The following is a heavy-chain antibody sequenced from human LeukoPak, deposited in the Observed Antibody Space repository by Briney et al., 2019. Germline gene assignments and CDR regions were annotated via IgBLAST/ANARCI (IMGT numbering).Heavy chain of an antibody. CDR3: ARAQSGLPYYYYYYMDV. Sequence: SETLSLTCTVSGGSISSYYWSWIRQPPGKGLEWIGDIYYSGSTNYNPSLKSRVTISVDTSKNQFSLKLSSVTAADTAVYYCARAQSGLPYYYYYYMDVWGKGTTVTVSS. CDR2: IYYSGST. V-gene: IGHV4-59*01. D-gene: IGHD3-10*01. J-gene: IGHJ6*03. CDR1: GGSISSYY.